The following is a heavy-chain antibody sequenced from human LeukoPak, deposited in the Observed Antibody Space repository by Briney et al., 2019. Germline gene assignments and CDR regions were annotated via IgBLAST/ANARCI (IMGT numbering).Heavy chain of an antibody. CDR3: AKAPGGYTYGYRYFDY. J-gene: IGHJ4*02. CDR1: GFTFSNYA. D-gene: IGHD5-18*01. V-gene: IGHV3-23*01. CDR2: ISGSGGST. Sequence: GGSLRLSCAASGFTFSNYAMTWVRQAQGKGLEWVSPISGSGGSTYYADSVKGRFTISRDNSKNTLYLQMNSLRAEDTAVYYCAKAPGGYTYGYRYFDYWGQGTLVTVSS.